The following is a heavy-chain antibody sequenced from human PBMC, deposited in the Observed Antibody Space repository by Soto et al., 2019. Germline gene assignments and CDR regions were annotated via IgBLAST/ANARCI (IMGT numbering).Heavy chain of an antibody. Sequence: QVQLQESGPGLVKPSQTLSLTCTVSGGSISSGGYYWSWIRQHPGKGLEWIGYIYYSGSTYYNPSLKSRVTISVDTSKNQFSLKRSSVTAADTAVYYCARWGSSSWYGYYFDYWGQGTLVTVSS. V-gene: IGHV4-31*03. J-gene: IGHJ4*02. CDR2: IYYSGST. D-gene: IGHD6-13*01. CDR3: ARWGSSSWYGYYFDY. CDR1: GGSISSGGYY.